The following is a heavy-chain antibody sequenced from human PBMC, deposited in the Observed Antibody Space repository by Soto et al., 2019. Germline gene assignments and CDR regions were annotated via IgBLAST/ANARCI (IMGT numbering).Heavy chain of an antibody. CDR3: ARGPSHGAFDY. CDR2: INPKNGNT. D-gene: IGHD5-18*01. Sequence: ASVKVSCKASGYTFIVYFLHWFRQAPGQGPEWVGWINPKNGNTKYAQNFQGRVTMTRDTSIDTVYMELSRLHSDDTTVYYCARGPSHGAFDYWGQGTLVTVSS. J-gene: IGHJ4*02. CDR1: GYTFIVYF. V-gene: IGHV1-2*02.